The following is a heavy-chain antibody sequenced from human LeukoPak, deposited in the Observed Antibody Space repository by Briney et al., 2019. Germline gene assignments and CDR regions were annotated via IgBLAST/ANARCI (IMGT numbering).Heavy chain of an antibody. V-gene: IGHV3-21*01. CDR3: ASLMSGYGPRRLDY. Sequence: GGSLRLSCAASGFTFSSYSMNWVRQAPGKGLEWVSSISSSNSYIYYADSVKGRFTISRDNAKNSLYLQMNSLRAEDTAVYYCASLMSGYGPRRLDYWGQGTLVTVSS. CDR1: GFTFSSYS. CDR2: ISSSNSYI. J-gene: IGHJ4*02. D-gene: IGHD3-3*01.